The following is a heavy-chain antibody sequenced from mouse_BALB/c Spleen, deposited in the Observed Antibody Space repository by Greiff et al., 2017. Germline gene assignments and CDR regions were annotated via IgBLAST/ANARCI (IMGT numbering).Heavy chain of an antibody. J-gene: IGHJ1*01. CDR1: GFNIKDYY. V-gene: IGHV14-4*02. CDR3: NRYDYDRYFDV. Sequence: VQLQQSGAELVRSGASVKLSCTASGFNIKDYYMHWVKQRPEQGLEWIGWIDPENGDTEYAPKFQGKATMTADTSSNTAYLQLSSLTSEDTAVYYCNRYDYDRYFDVWGAGTTVTVSS. D-gene: IGHD2-4*01. CDR2: IDPENGDT.